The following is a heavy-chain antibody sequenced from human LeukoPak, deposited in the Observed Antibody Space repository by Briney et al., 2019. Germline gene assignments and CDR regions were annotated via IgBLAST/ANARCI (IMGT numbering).Heavy chain of an antibody. V-gene: IGHV4-61*02. Sequence: NSSETLSLTCTVSGGSISSGSFYWSWTRQPAGKGLEWIGRIHTGGSTNYNPSLKSRVTISVDTSKNQFSLKLSSMTAADTAVYYCARGRDGSSYYFDYWGQGSLVTVSS. J-gene: IGHJ4*02. CDR3: ARGRDGSSYYFDY. D-gene: IGHD3-10*01. CDR1: GGSISSGSFY. CDR2: IHTGGST.